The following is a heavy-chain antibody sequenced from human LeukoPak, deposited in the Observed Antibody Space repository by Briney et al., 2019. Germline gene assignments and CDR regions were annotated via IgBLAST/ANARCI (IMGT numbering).Heavy chain of an antibody. CDR1: GFTFSSYW. Sequence: GGSLRLSCAASGFTFSSYWMYWVRQVPGKGLVWVSRINSDGSSRSYADSVKGRLTISRDNAKNTLYLQMNSLRAEDTAVYYCARQVVTLSSDAFDIWGQGTMVTVSS. D-gene: IGHD2-21*02. J-gene: IGHJ3*02. CDR3: ARQVVTLSSDAFDI. CDR2: INSDGSSR. V-gene: IGHV3-74*01.